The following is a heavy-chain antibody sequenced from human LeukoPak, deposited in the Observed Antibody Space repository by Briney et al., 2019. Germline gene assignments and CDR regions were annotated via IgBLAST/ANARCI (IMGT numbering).Heavy chain of an antibody. CDR2: ISGSGGST. V-gene: IGHV3-23*01. CDR3: AKAHNYDFWSGQDFDY. J-gene: IGHJ4*02. CDR1: GFTFSSYA. D-gene: IGHD3-3*01. Sequence: GGSLRLSCAASGFTFSSYAMSWVRQAPGKGLEWVSAISGSGGSTYYADSVKGRFTISRDNSKNTLYLQMNSLRAEDTAVYYCAKAHNYDFWSGQDFDYWGQGALVTVSP.